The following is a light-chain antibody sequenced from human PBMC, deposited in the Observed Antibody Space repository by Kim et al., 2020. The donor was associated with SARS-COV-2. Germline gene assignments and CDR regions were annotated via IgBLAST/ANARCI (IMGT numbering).Light chain of an antibody. CDR2: GAS. Sequence: VSPGERATLSCRASQSVSSNLAWYQQKPGQAPRLLIYGASTRATGIPARFSGSGSGTEFTLTISSLQSEDFAVYYCQQYNNWPGTFGQGTRLEIK. CDR1: QSVSSN. CDR3: QQYNNWPGT. V-gene: IGKV3-15*01. J-gene: IGKJ5*01.